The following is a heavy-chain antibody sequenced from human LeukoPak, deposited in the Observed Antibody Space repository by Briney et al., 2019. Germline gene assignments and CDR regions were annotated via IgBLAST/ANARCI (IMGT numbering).Heavy chain of an antibody. Sequence: NASETLSLTCTVSGYSISSGYYWGWIRQPPGKGLEWIGSIYHSGSTYYNPSLKSRVTISVDTSKNQFSLKLSSVTAADTAVYYCARAKLTDSSSWYGFDYWGQGTLVTVSS. CDR1: GYSISSGYY. CDR2: IYHSGST. CDR3: ARAKLTDSSSWYGFDY. J-gene: IGHJ4*02. D-gene: IGHD6-13*01. V-gene: IGHV4-38-2*02.